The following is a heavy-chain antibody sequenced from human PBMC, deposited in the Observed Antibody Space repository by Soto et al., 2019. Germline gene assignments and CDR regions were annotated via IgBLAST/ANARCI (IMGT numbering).Heavy chain of an antibody. V-gene: IGHV3-23*01. D-gene: IGHD5-18*01. Sequence: LSCSASGFTFSSYAMSWVRQAPGKGLEWVSAISGSGGSTDYVDSVKGRFTISRDNSKNTLYLQMNSLRAEDTAVYYCAKLQAYSYGTRAYFDYWGQGTLVNVS. J-gene: IGHJ4*02. CDR1: GFTFSSYA. CDR2: ISGSGGST. CDR3: AKLQAYSYGTRAYFDY.